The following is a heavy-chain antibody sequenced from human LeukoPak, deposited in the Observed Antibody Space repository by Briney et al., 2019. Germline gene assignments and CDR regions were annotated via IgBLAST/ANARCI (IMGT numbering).Heavy chain of an antibody. J-gene: IGHJ4*02. Sequence: GGSLRLSCAASGFTFSSYSMNWVRQAPGKGLEWVSSISSSSSDIYYAGSVKGRFTISRDNAKNSLYLQMNSLRAEDTAVYYCARDGQQLPFDYWGQGTLVTVSS. D-gene: IGHD6-13*01. CDR1: GFTFSSYS. CDR2: ISSSSSDI. V-gene: IGHV3-21*01. CDR3: ARDGQQLPFDY.